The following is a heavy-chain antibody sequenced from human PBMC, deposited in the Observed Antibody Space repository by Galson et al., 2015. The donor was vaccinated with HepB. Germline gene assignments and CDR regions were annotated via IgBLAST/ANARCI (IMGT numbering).Heavy chain of an antibody. Sequence: SVKVSCKASGYTFTGYYMHWVRQAPGQGLEWMGRINPNSGGTNYAQKFQGRVTMTRDTSISTAYMELSRLRSDDTAVYYCARENSSSWYNWFDPWGQGTLVTVSS. J-gene: IGHJ5*02. CDR1: GYTFTGYY. CDR2: INPNSGGT. V-gene: IGHV1-2*06. CDR3: ARENSSSWYNWFDP. D-gene: IGHD6-13*01.